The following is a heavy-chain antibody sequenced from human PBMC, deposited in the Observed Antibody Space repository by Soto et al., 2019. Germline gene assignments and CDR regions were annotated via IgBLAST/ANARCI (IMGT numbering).Heavy chain of an antibody. CDR2: ISGGGSTT. D-gene: IGHD6-13*01. CDR1: GFTFSSYA. J-gene: IGHJ1*01. V-gene: IGHV3-23*01. Sequence: EVPLLESGGGLVQPAGSLRLSCEASGFTFSSYAMSWVRQAPGKGLEWVSGISGGGSTTYYADSVKGRFTISRDNSKNTLDLQVNSLRAEDTAVYYCARDQAAGGTISRYFQDWGQGTLVTVSS. CDR3: ARDQAAGGTISRYFQD.